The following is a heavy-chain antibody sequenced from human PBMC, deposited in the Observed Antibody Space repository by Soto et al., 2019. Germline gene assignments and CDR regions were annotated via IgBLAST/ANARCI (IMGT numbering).Heavy chain of an antibody. Sequence: DVQLVESGGDLVQPGGSLRLSCATSGFTFSDHYMDLVRQAPGKGLEWLGRIRKKPNSYTTEYAASVKGRFTISRDDSKNSLYLQMDSLETGDTAVYYCARAQRGISSTLDYWGQGTLVTVSS. CDR1: GFTFSDHY. D-gene: IGHD6-13*01. CDR2: IRKKPNSYTT. J-gene: IGHJ4*02. V-gene: IGHV3-72*01. CDR3: ARAQRGISSTLDY.